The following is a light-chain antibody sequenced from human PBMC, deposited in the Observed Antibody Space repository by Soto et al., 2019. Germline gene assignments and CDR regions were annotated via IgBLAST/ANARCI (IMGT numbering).Light chain of an antibody. J-gene: IGLJ1*01. V-gene: IGLV2-18*02. CDR3: SSFTSSNTEV. CDR1: SSDVGTYNR. CDR2: DVT. Sequence: QSALTQPPSVSGSPGQSVAISCTGTSSDVGTYNRVSWYQQPPGTAPKLMIYDVTNRPSGVPDRFSGSKSGNTASLTISGLHADDEADYYCSSFTSSNTEVFGTGTKLTVL.